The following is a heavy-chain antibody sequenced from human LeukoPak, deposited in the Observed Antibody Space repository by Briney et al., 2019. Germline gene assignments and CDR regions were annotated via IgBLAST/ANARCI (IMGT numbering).Heavy chain of an antibody. D-gene: IGHD4-17*01. Sequence: GGSPRLSCAASGFTFSSYTMNWVRQAPGKGLEWVANIKQDGSEKFYVDSVKGRFTISRDNAKNSLHLQMSSLRAEDTAVYYCARSMTTGLVYFDYWGQGTLVTVSS. J-gene: IGHJ4*02. CDR2: IKQDGSEK. CDR1: GFTFSSYT. V-gene: IGHV3-7*01. CDR3: ARSMTTGLVYFDY.